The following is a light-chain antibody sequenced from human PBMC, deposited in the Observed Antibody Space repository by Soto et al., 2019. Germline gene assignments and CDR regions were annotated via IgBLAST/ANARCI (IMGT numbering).Light chain of an antibody. V-gene: IGKV1-39*01. CDR3: QQSYTSPFT. Sequence: DIQMTQSPSSLSASAGDRVTITCRASQAINGDLNWYQQKRGKAPKLLIFRASTLHSEVPSRFSGSGSGTEFTLTISGLQPEDLGTYYCQQSYTSPFTFGQGTRLEI. CDR1: QAINGD. CDR2: RAS. J-gene: IGKJ2*01.